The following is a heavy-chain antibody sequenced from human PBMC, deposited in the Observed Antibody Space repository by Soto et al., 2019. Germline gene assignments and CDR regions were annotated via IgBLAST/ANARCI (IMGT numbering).Heavy chain of an antibody. J-gene: IGHJ5*02. CDR3: AIDSGNWCNWFDP. V-gene: IGHV1-24*01. Sequence: ASVKVSCKASGYTVSELSMQWVRQAPGKGLEWMGGFDPEDGETTYAQKFQGRVTMTEDTSTDTAYIELTSLRSEDTAVYHCAIDSGNWCNWFDPWGQGTLVTVSS. CDR2: FDPEDGET. CDR1: GYTVSELS. D-gene: IGHD6-13*01.